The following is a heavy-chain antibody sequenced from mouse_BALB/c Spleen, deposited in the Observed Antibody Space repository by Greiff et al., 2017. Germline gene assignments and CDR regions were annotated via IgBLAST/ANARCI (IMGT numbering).Heavy chain of an antibody. CDR3: ARPTGLYYAMDY. Sequence: EVQRVESGGGLVQPGGSLKLSCAASGFTFSSYTMSWVRQTPEKRLEWVAYISNGGGSTYYPDTVKGRFTISRDNAKNTLYLQMSSLKSEDTAMYYCARPTGLYYAMDYWGQGTSVTVSS. J-gene: IGHJ4*01. CDR1: GFTFSSYT. CDR2: ISNGGGST. V-gene: IGHV5-12-2*01. D-gene: IGHD4-1*02.